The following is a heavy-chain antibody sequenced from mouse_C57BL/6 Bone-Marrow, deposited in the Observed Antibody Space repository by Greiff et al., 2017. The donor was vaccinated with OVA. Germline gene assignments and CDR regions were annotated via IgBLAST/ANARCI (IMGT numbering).Heavy chain of an antibody. CDR3: ARGGGRVYFDY. CDR2: ISYDGSN. J-gene: IGHJ2*01. V-gene: IGHV3-6*01. CDR1: GYSITSGYY. Sequence: EVKLMESGPGLVKPSQSLSLTCSVTGYSITSGYYWNWIRQFPGNKLEWMGYISYDGSNNYNPSLKNRISITRDTSKNQFFLKLKSVTTEDTATDYWARGGGRVYFDYWGQGTTLTVSS. D-gene: IGHD3-3*01.